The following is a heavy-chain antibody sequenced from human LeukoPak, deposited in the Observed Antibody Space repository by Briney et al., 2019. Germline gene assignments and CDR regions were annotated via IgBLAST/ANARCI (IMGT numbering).Heavy chain of an antibody. CDR1: GFTFGDYA. J-gene: IGHJ3*02. V-gene: IGHV3-49*03. Sequence: GGSLRLSCTASGFTFGDYAMSWIRQAPGKGLEWVGFIRSKAYGETADYAASMKGRFTISRDNSKNTLYLQMNSLRAEDTAVYYCAKDWTSDAFDIWGQGTMVTVSS. CDR3: AKDWTSDAFDI. D-gene: IGHD3/OR15-3a*01. CDR2: IRSKAYGETA.